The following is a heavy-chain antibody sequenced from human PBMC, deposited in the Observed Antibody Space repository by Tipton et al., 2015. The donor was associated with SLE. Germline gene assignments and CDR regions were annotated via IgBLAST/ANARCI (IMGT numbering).Heavy chain of an antibody. J-gene: IGHJ3*02. CDR1: GFTFSNYF. V-gene: IGHV1-18*04. Sequence: QSGAEVKKPGASVRLSCMPSGFTFSNYFVNWVRQAPGQGLEWMGGISTSTGNTDYAQKFQDRVTVTSDTSTSTAYVELRSLRSDDTAVYYCATFSTSWYSHSFDIWGQGTMVTVSS. CDR3: ATFSTSWYSHSFDI. CDR2: ISTSTGNT. D-gene: IGHD6-13*01.